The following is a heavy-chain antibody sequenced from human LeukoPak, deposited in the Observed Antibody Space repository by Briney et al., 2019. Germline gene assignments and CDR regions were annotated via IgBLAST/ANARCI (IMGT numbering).Heavy chain of an antibody. Sequence: PGGSLGPPCAASGFTFSSYAMHWSRQAPGKGLEWVPVISYVGSNKYYADSVKGRFTISRDNSKNTLYLQMNSLRAEDTAVYYCARAGPRMIVVVITRYFDYWGQGTLVTVSS. J-gene: IGHJ4*02. D-gene: IGHD3-22*01. CDR1: GFTFSSYA. CDR2: ISYVGSNK. CDR3: ARAGPRMIVVVITRYFDY. V-gene: IGHV3-30-3*01.